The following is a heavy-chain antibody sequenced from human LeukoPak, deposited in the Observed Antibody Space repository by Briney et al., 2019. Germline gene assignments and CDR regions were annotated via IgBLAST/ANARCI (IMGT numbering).Heavy chain of an antibody. D-gene: IGHD1-26*01. CDR1: GFTFSIDG. J-gene: IGHJ5*02. Sequence: GGSLRLSCAGSGFTFSIDGMNWVRQAPGKGLEWVSSISPDSNFIPQADSVKGRFTIARDNAKNSLYQQMESLRVEDTAVYYCANFQTVGVKPFEHWGQGTLVTVSS. CDR2: ISPDSNFI. V-gene: IGHV3-21*01. CDR3: ANFQTVGVKPFEH.